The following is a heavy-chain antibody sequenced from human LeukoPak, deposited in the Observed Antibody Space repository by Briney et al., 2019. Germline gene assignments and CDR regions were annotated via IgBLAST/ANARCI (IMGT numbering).Heavy chain of an antibody. D-gene: IGHD3-16*01. CDR1: GFTFSSYA. Sequence: GGSLRLSCAASGFTFSSYAMSWVRQAPGKGLEWVSSISDSGGSTYYADSVKGRFTISRDNSKNTLYLQMNSLGAEDTAVYYCAKLQSHDYVWGSFHWGQGTLVTVSS. CDR2: ISDSGGST. V-gene: IGHV3-23*01. CDR3: AKLQSHDYVWGSFH. J-gene: IGHJ4*02.